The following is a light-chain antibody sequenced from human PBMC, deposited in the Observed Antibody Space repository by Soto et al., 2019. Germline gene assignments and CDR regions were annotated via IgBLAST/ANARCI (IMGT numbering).Light chain of an antibody. CDR3: SSYTTSNTRQIV. V-gene: IGLV2-14*01. CDR1: SSDVGGYTY. Sequence: QSVLTQPASGSGFPGRGSSISCTGTSSDVGGYTYVSWYQQHPGKAPKFIIYDVSNRPSGVSNPFSGSKSGNTASLTISGLQPEDEADYYCSSYTTSNTRQIVFGTGTRSPS. CDR2: DVS. J-gene: IGLJ1*01.